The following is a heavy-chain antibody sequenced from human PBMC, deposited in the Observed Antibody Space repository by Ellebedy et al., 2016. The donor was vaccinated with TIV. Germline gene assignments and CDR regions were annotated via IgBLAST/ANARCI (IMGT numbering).Heavy chain of an antibody. J-gene: IGHJ4*02. CDR1: GGSISSGGYS. CDR3: ARDGGAYGSGSYDY. V-gene: IGHV4-30-2*01. Sequence: SETLSLTXAVSGGSISSGGYSWSWIRQPPGKGLEWIGYIYHSGSTYYNPSLKSRVTISVDRSKNQFSLKLSSVTAADTAVYYCARDGGAYGSGSYDYWGQGTLVTVSS. D-gene: IGHD3-10*01. CDR2: IYHSGST.